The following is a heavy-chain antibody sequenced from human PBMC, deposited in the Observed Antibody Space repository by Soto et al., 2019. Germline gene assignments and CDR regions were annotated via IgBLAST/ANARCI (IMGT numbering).Heavy chain of an antibody. CDR1: GFTFISFA. D-gene: IGHD2-2*01. Sequence: GGSLRLSCAASGFTFISFAMSWVRQAPGKGLEWVSAITGSGDATFYADSVRGRFTISRDNSKNTLYLQMNSLGAEDTALYYCASGLVGYCSSSSCHAYRFDPWGQGTLVTVSS. J-gene: IGHJ5*02. CDR3: ASGLVGYCSSSSCHAYRFDP. V-gene: IGHV3-23*01. CDR2: ITGSGDAT.